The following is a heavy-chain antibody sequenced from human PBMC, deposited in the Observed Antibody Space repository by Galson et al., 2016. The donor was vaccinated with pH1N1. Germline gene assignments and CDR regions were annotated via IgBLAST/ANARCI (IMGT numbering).Heavy chain of an antibody. CDR1: GDSVSSNSVA. J-gene: IGHJ5*02. V-gene: IGHV6-1*01. D-gene: IGHD2-15*01. Sequence: CAISGDSVSSNSVAWNWIRQSPSRGLEWLGRTYYRSEWYHDYAVSVRSRITINPDTSKNHFSRRLTSVTPEDTAVYYCARAPVAVAGDWFDPWGQGTQVTVSS. CDR2: TYYRSEWYH. CDR3: ARAPVAVAGDWFDP.